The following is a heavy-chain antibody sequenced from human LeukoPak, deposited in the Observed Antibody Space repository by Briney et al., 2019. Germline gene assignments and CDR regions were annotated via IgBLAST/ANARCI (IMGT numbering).Heavy chain of an antibody. CDR1: GYIFTNYW. CDR3: ARCRLVAGSCRNFDY. J-gene: IGHJ4*02. D-gene: IGHD2-15*01. V-gene: IGHV5-51*01. CDR2: IYPGDSDT. Sequence: GESLKISCKGSGYIFTNYWIGWVRQMPGKGLEWMGIIYPGDSDTRYSPSFQGQVTISADKSITTAYLQWSSLKASDTAMYYCARCRLVAGSCRNFDYWGQGTLVTVSS.